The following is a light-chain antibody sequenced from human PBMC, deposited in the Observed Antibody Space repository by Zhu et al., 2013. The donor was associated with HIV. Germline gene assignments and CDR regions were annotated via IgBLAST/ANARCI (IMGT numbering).Light chain of an antibody. CDR2: WAS. Sequence: DIVMTQSPDSLAVSLGERATINCKSSQSVSHNINKNFLAWYQQKPGQPPKLLIFWASDRESGVPDRFSGSGSGTDFTLNISSLQAEDVAVYYCQQYYSNPRSFGQGTKVEIK. V-gene: IGKV4-1*01. CDR1: QSVSHNINKNF. J-gene: IGKJ2*04. CDR3: QQYYSNPRS.